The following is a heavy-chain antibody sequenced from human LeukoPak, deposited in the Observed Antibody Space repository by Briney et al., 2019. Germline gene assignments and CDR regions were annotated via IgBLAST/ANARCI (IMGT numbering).Heavy chain of an antibody. J-gene: IGHJ4*02. Sequence: GGSLRLSCAASGFTFSSYWMHWVRQAPGKGLVWVSRINTDGTSTTYADSVKGRFTVSRDNAKNTLYLQMNSLRAEDAAVYYCARGCVSSGSYYTVDYWGQGTLDTVSS. CDR2: INTDGTST. D-gene: IGHD1-26*01. CDR3: ARGCVSSGSYYTVDY. CDR1: GFTFSSYW. V-gene: IGHV3-74*01.